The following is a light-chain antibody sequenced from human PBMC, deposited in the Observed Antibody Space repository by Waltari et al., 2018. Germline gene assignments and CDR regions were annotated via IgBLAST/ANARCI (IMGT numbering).Light chain of an antibody. CDR3: GGWDDSLNAWV. CDR1: RSNIGRND. V-gene: IGLV1-47*01. CDR2: RHN. J-gene: IGLJ3*02. Sequence: QSVLTQPPSASATPGQRVPISCSGSRSNIGRNDISWYQQLPGTAPKLLSYRHNQRPSGVPDRFSVSKSGTSASLAISGLRSEDEADYHCGGWDDSLNAWVFGGGTKLTVL.